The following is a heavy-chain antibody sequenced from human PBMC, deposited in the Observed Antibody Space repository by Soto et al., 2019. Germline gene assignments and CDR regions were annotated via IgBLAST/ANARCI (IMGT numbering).Heavy chain of an antibody. CDR3: AKDSISSAGGYYLYYFES. J-gene: IGHJ4*02. CDR2: ISGSGGST. CDR1: GFTFSRYA. Sequence: RRLSCAASGFTFSRYAVSWVRQAPGKGLEWVSAISGSGGSTYFRDTVRGRFTISRDNSKNTLYLQMDSLRAEDTAVYYCAKDSISSAGGYYLYYFESWGQGPLVTVSS. V-gene: IGHV3-23*01. D-gene: IGHD3-22*01.